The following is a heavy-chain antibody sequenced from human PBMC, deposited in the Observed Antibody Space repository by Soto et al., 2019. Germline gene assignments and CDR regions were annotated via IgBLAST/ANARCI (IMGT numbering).Heavy chain of an antibody. CDR3: AKDVEGGSLFRGAFDY. V-gene: IGHV3-23*01. J-gene: IGHJ4*02. Sequence: PXEALSLSCVSSSFTFTSYAMSWDRQAPGKGLQWFAAISASVGATIHADSVKGRLTISRDNSKNTLYLQMNSLRAEDTAVYYCAKDVEGGSLFRGAFDYWGRGTQFTVSS. CDR1: SFTFTSYA. CDR2: ISASVGAT. D-gene: IGHD1-26*01.